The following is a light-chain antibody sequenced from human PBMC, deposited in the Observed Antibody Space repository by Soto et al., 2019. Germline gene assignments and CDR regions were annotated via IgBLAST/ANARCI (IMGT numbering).Light chain of an antibody. Sequence: EIVLTQSPGTLSLSPGERATLSCRASRSVTNNYLAWFQQKVGQTPRLLIYDASDRATGIPDRFSGSGSGTDFTLTINRLEPEDFAVYYCHQYAHSPLTFGRGTKVEIK. CDR2: DAS. V-gene: IGKV3-20*01. J-gene: IGKJ1*01. CDR3: HQYAHSPLT. CDR1: RSVTNNY.